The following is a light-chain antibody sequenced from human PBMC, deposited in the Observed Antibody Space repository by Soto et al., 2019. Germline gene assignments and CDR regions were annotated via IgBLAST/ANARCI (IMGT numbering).Light chain of an antibody. CDR3: SSYTSSSTRVV. Sequence: QSALTQPASVSGSPGQSITISCTGTSSDVGGYNYVSWYQQYPGKAPKVVIYDVSKRPSGVSNRFSGSKSGNTASLTISGLQVEDEADYYCSSYTSSSTRVVFGGGTKLTVL. CDR2: DVS. CDR1: SSDVGGYNY. V-gene: IGLV2-14*03. J-gene: IGLJ2*01.